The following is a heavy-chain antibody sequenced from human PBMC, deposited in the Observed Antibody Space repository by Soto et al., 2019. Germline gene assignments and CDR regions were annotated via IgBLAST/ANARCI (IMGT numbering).Heavy chain of an antibody. CDR2: INHSGST. Sequence: SETLSLTCAVYGGSFSGYYWSWIRQPPGKGLEWIGEINHSGSTNYNPSLKSRVTISVDTSKNQFSLKLSSVTAADTAVYYCARSGARTISSSWYFSKTGNSRHDYWGQGTLVTVSS. CDR1: GGSFSGYY. CDR3: ARSGARTISSSWYFSKTGNSRHDY. J-gene: IGHJ4*02. V-gene: IGHV4-34*01. D-gene: IGHD6-13*01.